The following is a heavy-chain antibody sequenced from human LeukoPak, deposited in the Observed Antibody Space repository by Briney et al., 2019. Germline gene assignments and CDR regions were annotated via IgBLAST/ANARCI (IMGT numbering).Heavy chain of an antibody. CDR2: ISYDESNK. CDR1: GFTFSSYA. D-gene: IGHD3-22*01. CDR3: AGTYYYDSSGHFDY. Sequence: SGGSLRLSCAASGFTFSSYAMHWVRQAPGKGLEWVAVISYDESNKYYADSVKGRFTISRDNSKNTLYLQMNSLRAEDTAVYYCAGTYYYDSSGHFDYWGQGTLVTVSS. J-gene: IGHJ4*02. V-gene: IGHV3-30-3*01.